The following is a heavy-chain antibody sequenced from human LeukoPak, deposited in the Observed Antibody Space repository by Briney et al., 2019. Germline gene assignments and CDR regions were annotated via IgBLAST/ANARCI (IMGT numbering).Heavy chain of an antibody. J-gene: IGHJ5*02. Sequence: ASVKVSCKASGGTCSSYAISWVRQAPGQGLEWMGVIIPIFGTANYAQKFQGRVTITTDESTSTAYMELCSLRSEDTAVYYCARGLIAAAPGTPYNWFDPWGQGTLVTVSS. CDR2: IIPIFGTA. D-gene: IGHD6-13*01. V-gene: IGHV1-69*05. CDR1: GGTCSSYA. CDR3: ARGLIAAAPGTPYNWFDP.